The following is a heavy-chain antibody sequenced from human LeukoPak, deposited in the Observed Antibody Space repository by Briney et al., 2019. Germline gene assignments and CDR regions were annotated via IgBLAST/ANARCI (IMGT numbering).Heavy chain of an antibody. CDR1: GGSISRYY. J-gene: IGHJ4*02. CDR2: IYYSGST. V-gene: IGHV4-59*01. Sequence: SETLSLTCSVSGGSISRYYWTWIRQPPGKGLEWIGFIYYSGSTNYHPSLKSRVIMSVDTSKNQFSLKLNSVTAEDTAVYYCARDLEGFGNLGHWGQGTLVTVSS. D-gene: IGHD3-10*01. CDR3: ARDLEGFGNLGH.